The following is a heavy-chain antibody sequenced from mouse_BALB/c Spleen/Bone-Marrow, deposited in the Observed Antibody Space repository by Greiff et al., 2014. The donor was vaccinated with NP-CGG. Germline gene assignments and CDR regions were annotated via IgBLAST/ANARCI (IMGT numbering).Heavy chain of an antibody. Sequence: QVQLQQPGPELAKPGASVKMSCRASGYTFTSYWMNWVKQRPVQGLEWIGYINPTSGYTEYNQKFKDKATLTTDKSSSTAYMQLSSLTSDDSAVYYCTTGGNDWFAYWGQGTLVTVSA. D-gene: IGHD2-1*01. CDR1: GYTFTSYW. CDR2: INPTSGYT. J-gene: IGHJ3*01. CDR3: TTGGNDWFAY. V-gene: IGHV1-7*01.